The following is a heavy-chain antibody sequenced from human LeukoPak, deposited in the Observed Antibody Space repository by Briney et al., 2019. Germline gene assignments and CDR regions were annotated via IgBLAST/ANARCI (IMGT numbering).Heavy chain of an antibody. V-gene: IGHV4-30-4*01. CDR2: IYYSGST. CDR1: GGSISSGDYY. Sequence: SQTLSLTCTVSGGSISSGDYYWSWIRQPPGKGLEWIGYIYYSGSTYYNPSRKSRVTISVDTTKNQFSLKLSSVTAADTAVYYCARVSAQIFWSGDYIRGFDYWGQGTLVTVSS. D-gene: IGHD3-3*01. J-gene: IGHJ4*02. CDR3: ARVSAQIFWSGDYIRGFDY.